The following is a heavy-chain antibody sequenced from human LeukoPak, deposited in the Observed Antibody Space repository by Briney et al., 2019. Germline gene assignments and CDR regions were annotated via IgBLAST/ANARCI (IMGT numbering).Heavy chain of an antibody. Sequence: SETLSLTCAVYGGSFSGYYWSWIRQPPGKGLEWIGEINHSGSTNYTPSLKSRVTISVDTSKNQFSLKLSSVTAADTAVYYCARHGRVAVAGDVDYWGQGTLVTVSS. CDR1: GGSFSGYY. CDR2: INHSGST. D-gene: IGHD6-19*01. V-gene: IGHV4-34*01. J-gene: IGHJ4*02. CDR3: ARHGRVAVAGDVDY.